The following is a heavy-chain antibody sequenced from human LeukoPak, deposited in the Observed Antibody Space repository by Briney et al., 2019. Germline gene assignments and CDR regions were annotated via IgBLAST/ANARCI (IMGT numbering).Heavy chain of an antibody. D-gene: IGHD2-15*01. CDR3: AKGPVVTFDI. CDR1: GYTFTSYG. J-gene: IGHJ3*02. V-gene: IGHV1-46*01. Sequence: ASVKVSCKASGYTFTSYGISWVRQAPGQGLEWMGLINPTGGSTGYAQKFQGRVTMTRDMSTSTDYMELSSLRAEDTAVYYCAKGPVVTFDIWGQGTMVTVSS. CDR2: INPTGGST.